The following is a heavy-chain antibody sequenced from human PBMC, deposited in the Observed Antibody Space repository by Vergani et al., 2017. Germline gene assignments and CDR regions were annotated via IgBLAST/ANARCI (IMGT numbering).Heavy chain of an antibody. CDR2: IKQDGSEK. CDR3: ARARTVAAPYVVGPYYFDY. CDR1: GFTFSSYW. D-gene: IGHD6-19*01. J-gene: IGHJ4*02. Sequence: EVQLVESGGGLVQPGGSLRLSCAASGFTFSSYWMSWVRQAPGKGLEWVANIKQDGSEKYYVDSVKGRFTISRDNAKNSLYLQMNSLRAEDTAVYYCARARTVAAPYVVGPYYFDYWGQGTLVTVSS. V-gene: IGHV3-7*03.